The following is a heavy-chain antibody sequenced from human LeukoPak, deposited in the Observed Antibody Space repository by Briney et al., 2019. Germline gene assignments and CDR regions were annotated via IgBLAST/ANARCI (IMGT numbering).Heavy chain of an antibody. CDR2: ISGSGGST. V-gene: IGHV3-23*01. Sequence: GGSLRLSCAASGFTFSSYAMSWVRQAPGKRLEWVSAISGSGGSTYYADSVKGRFTISRDNSKNTLYPQMNSLRAEDTAVYYCAKEAAYGDYGVGESDYWGQGTLVTVSS. D-gene: IGHD4-17*01. J-gene: IGHJ4*02. CDR3: AKEAAYGDYGVGESDY. CDR1: GFTFSSYA.